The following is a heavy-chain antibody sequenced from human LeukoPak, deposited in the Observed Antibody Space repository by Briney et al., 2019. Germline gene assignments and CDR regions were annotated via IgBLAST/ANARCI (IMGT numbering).Heavy chain of an antibody. J-gene: IGHJ4*02. D-gene: IGHD1-26*01. Sequence: GGSLTLSCADSGCTFSRYNKNWVRQPPGKGLDWVSFISSSSGYMYYADSVKGRFTISRDNAKNSLYLQMNSLRAEDTAVYYCARGSEWEPLYYYDYGGQGTLATVSA. CDR2: ISSSSGYM. CDR1: GCTFSRYN. CDR3: ARGSEWEPLYYYDY. V-gene: IGHV3-21*01.